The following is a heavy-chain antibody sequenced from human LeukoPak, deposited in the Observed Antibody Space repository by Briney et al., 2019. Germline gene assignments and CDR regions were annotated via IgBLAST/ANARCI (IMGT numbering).Heavy chain of an antibody. CDR2: INSDGSST. CDR1: GFTFSSYW. V-gene: IGHV3-74*01. Sequence: GASLRLSCAASGFTFSSYWMHWVRQAPGKGLVWVSRINSDGSSTSYADSVKGRFTISRDNAKNTLYLQMNSLRAEDTAVYYCARILDDYNDYYYYYGMDVWGQGTTVTVSS. D-gene: IGHD5-24*01. CDR3: ARILDDYNDYYYYYGMDV. J-gene: IGHJ6*02.